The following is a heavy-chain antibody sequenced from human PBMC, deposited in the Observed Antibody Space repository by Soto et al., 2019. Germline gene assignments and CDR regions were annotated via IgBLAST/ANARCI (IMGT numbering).Heavy chain of an antibody. CDR1: GGSIKVGGYY. CDR2: IYYSGTT. Sequence: SETLSLTCTVSGGSIKVGGYYWGWIRQPPGKGLEWVATIYYSGTTYYNPSLKSRLTISLDTSRNQFSLDLASVTAADTAVYYCARLAYSHYSTWGQGTLVTVSS. J-gene: IGHJ4*02. CDR3: ARLAYSHYST. V-gene: IGHV4-39*01. D-gene: IGHD5-12*01.